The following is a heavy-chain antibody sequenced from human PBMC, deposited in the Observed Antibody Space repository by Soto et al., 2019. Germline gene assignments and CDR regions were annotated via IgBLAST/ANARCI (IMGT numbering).Heavy chain of an antibody. CDR3: ARVISSRDEYFDY. CDR2: IYHSGST. CDR1: GYSISSGYY. D-gene: IGHD2-2*01. Sequence: SETLSLTCAVSGYSISSGYYWGWIRQPPGKGLEWIGSIYHSGSTYYNPSLKSRVTISLDTSKNQFSLNLTSVTAADTAVYYCARVISSRDEYFDYWGQGAVVTVSS. J-gene: IGHJ4*02. V-gene: IGHV4-38-2*01.